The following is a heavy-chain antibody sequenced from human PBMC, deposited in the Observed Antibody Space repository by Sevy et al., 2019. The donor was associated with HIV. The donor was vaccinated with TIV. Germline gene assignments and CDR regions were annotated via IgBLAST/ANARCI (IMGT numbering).Heavy chain of an antibody. CDR3: XXXXXXXXXXXXXXXYPLDV. CDR1: GFTFSRYS. V-gene: IGHV3-48*02. J-gene: IGHJ6*02. CDR2: TSSNSAAI. Sequence: GGSLRLSCAASGFTFSRYSMNWVRQAPGKGLEWISYTSSNSAAIYYPDSVKGRFTISRDNANSALFLQMNSLRDDDXXXXXXXXXXXXXXXXXXXXXYPLDVWGQGTTVTVSS. D-gene: IGHD1-26*01.